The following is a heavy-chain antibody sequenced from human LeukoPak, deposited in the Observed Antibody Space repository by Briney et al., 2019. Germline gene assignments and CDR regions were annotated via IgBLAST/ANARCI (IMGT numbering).Heavy chain of an antibody. CDR2: IKRKTDGGTT. D-gene: IGHD6-19*01. V-gene: IGHV3-15*07. J-gene: IGHJ4*02. Sequence: GGSLRLSCAASGFTFSNAWMDWVRQAPGKGLEWVGRIKRKTDGGTTDYAAPAKGRFIISRDDSKNTVFLQMNSLEIEDTAVYYCATVVRDVSAWKVFEYWGQGTLVTVSS. CDR1: GFTFSNAW. CDR3: ATVVRDVSAWKVFEY.